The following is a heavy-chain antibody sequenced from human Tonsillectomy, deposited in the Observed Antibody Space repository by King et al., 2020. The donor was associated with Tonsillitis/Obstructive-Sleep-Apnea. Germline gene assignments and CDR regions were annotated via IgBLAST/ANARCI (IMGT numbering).Heavy chain of an antibody. CDR1: GFTFSTHW. CDR2: INSDGSST. Sequence: VQLVESGGGLIQPGGSLRLSCAASGFTFSTHWMHWVRQVPGKGLEWLALINSDGSSTTYADSVKGRITISRDNAKNTVYLQMNNLRAEDTAVYYCARETRPNPPLIRAWGQGTLVTVSS. D-gene: IGHD2-2*01. CDR3: ARETRPNPPLIRA. J-gene: IGHJ5*02. V-gene: IGHV3-74*01.